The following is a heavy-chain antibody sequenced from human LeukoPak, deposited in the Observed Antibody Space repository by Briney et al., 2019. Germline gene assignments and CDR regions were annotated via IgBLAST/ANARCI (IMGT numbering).Heavy chain of an antibody. Sequence: SVKVSCKASGGTFSSYAISWVRQAPGQGLEWTGRIIPILGIANYAQKFQGRVTITADKSTSTAYMELSSLRSEDTAVYYCARAHWQPHSGPDAFDIWGQGTMVTVSS. V-gene: IGHV1-69*04. CDR2: IIPILGIA. J-gene: IGHJ3*02. CDR3: ARAHWQPHSGPDAFDI. D-gene: IGHD2-15*01. CDR1: GGTFSSYA.